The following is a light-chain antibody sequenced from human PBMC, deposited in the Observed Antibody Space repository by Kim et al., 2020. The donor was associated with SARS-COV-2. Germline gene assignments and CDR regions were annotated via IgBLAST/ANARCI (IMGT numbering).Light chain of an antibody. CDR3: QVWDNNTWV. V-gene: IGLV3-9*01. CDR1: NIGSKH. J-gene: IGLJ3*02. Sequence: SYELTQPLSVSVALGQTASITCGGDNIGSKHVHWYQQKAGQAPVLVIYRDSSRPAEIPERFSGSNSGNTATLTVSSAQAGDEADYYCQVWDNNTWVFGAGTKLTVL. CDR2: RDS.